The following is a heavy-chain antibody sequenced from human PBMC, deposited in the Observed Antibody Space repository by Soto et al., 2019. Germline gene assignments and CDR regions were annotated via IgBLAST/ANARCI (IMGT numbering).Heavy chain of an antibody. CDR3: AARNDGSGSLDY. V-gene: IGHV4-4*02. Sequence: QVQLQESGPGLAKPSGTLSLTCAVSGGSISSSKWRSWVRQPPGKGLEWIGEIYHSGSTNYNPSLKSRVTLSVDKAQNQFSLKLSAVTAADTAVGYCAARNDGSGSLDYWGQGTLVTVSS. CDR1: GGSISSSKW. J-gene: IGHJ4*02. D-gene: IGHD3-10*01. CDR2: IYHSGST.